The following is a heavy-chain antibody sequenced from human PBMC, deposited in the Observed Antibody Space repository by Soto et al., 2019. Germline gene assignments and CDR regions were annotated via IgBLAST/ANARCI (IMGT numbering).Heavy chain of an antibody. CDR2: VYSDDST. J-gene: IGHJ1*01. CDR3: AINSGRDWAESFQH. V-gene: IGHV3-66*01. Sequence: EVQLVESGGDLVQPGGSLSLSCAASGFTVSRSYMSWVRQAPGQGVEWVSTVYSDDSTYYADSVKGRFSISRDSSKNRLDLQMNSLRAENTAVYYCAINSGRDWAESFQHWGQGPLVTFSS. D-gene: IGHD2-21*01. CDR1: GFTVSRSY.